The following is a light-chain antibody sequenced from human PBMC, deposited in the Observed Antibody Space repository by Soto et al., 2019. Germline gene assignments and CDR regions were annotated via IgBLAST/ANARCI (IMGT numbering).Light chain of an antibody. V-gene: IGLV2-8*01. CDR2: EVV. J-gene: IGLJ1*01. Sequence: QSALTQPPSASGSPGQSVTISCTGTENDIGVYDFVSWYQHHPGKAPRLIIYEVVQRPSGVPDRFSGSKSGNTASLTVSGLQAADEADYYCSLYTSENAYVFGTGTKVTVL. CDR1: ENDIGVYDF. CDR3: SLYTSENAYV.